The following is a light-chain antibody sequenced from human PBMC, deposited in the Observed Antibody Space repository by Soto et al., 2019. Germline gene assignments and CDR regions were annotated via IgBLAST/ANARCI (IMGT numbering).Light chain of an antibody. CDR2: EVS. Sequence: QSVLTQPASVSGSPGQSITISRTGTSSDVGSYNLVSWYQQHPGKAPKLMIYEVSKRPSGVSNRFSGSKSGNTASLTISGLQAEDEADYYCCSYAGSSTYVFGTGTKLTVL. V-gene: IGLV2-23*02. CDR1: SSDVGSYNL. J-gene: IGLJ1*01. CDR3: CSYAGSSTYV.